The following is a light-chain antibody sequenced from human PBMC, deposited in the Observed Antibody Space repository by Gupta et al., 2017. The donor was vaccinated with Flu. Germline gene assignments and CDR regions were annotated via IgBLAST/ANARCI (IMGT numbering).Light chain of an antibody. CDR3: QQSDCTPGT. J-gene: IGKJ1*01. CDR1: QRISSY. CDR2: AAS. V-gene: IGKV1-39*01. Sequence: DSQMTQSPSSLSASVGNRETITCRPGQRISSYLDWYQQKPGKAPKLLIYAASSMESGVPSRFSGSGSGTDFTLTISRLQPEDFAIYYCQQSDCTPGTFGQGTKVDIK.